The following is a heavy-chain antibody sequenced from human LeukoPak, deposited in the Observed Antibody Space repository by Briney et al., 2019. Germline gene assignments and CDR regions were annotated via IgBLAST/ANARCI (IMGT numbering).Heavy chain of an antibody. CDR3: ARVGPATAFDY. V-gene: IGHV3-64*02. Sequence: SGGSLRLSCAASGFTLRSFSMHWVRQSSGRGLEYVSAINYKGGPTYYADSVKGRFTISRDNSKDTLYLQMASLRDEDMGVYYCARVGPATAFDYWGQGTQVTVSS. CDR1: GFTLRSFS. J-gene: IGHJ4*02. CDR2: INYKGGPT.